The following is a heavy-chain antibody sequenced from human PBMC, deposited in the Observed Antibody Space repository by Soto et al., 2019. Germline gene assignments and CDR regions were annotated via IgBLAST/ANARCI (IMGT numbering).Heavy chain of an antibody. J-gene: IGHJ6*02. V-gene: IGHV1-69*13. CDR1: GGTFSSYA. CDR3: ARDSKYYDFWSGYPNTNYYYYYGMDV. Sequence: ASVKVSCKASGGTFSSYAISWVRQAPGQGLEWMGGIIPIFGTANYAQKFQGRVTITADESTSTAYMELSSLRSEDKAVYYCARDSKYYDFWSGYPNTNYYYYYGMDVWGQGTTVTVSS. CDR2: IIPIFGTA. D-gene: IGHD3-3*01.